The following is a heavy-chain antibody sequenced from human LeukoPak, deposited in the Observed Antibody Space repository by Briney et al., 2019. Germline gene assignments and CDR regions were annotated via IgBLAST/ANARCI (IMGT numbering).Heavy chain of an antibody. CDR2: IIPIFGTA. Sequence: SVKVSCKASGGTFSSYAISWVRQAPGQGLEWMGGIIPIFGTANYAQKLQGRVTITADESTSTAYMELSSLRSEDTAVYYCAREGPRRIVVVPAHYYYYMDVWGKGTTVTVSS. J-gene: IGHJ6*03. CDR3: AREGPRRIVVVPAHYYYYMDV. CDR1: GGTFSSYA. V-gene: IGHV1-69*01. D-gene: IGHD2-2*01.